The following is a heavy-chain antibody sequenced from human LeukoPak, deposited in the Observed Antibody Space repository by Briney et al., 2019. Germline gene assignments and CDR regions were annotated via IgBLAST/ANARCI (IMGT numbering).Heavy chain of an antibody. CDR2: ISGSGGST. CDR1: GFTFSSYA. CDR3: ALGRDYDILTGYYNPGYFDY. D-gene: IGHD3-9*01. V-gene: IGHV3-23*01. Sequence: PGGSLRLFCAASGFTFSSYAMSWVRQAPGKGLEWVSAISGSGGSTYYADSVKGRFTISRDNSKNTLYLQMNSLRAEDTAVYYCALGRDYDILTGYYNPGYFDYWGQGTLVTVSS. J-gene: IGHJ4*02.